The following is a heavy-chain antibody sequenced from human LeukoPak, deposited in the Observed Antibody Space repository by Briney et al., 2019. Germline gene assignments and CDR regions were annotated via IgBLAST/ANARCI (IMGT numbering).Heavy chain of an antibody. CDR3: AKVVVGTVIVVASSNFYYYMDV. CDR2: ISGSGGST. J-gene: IGHJ6*03. CDR1: RRYG. D-gene: IGHD3-22*01. Sequence: GGSLRLSCVDFRRYGMRWVRQAPGKGLEWVSAISGSGGSTYYADSVKGRFTISRDNSNNTLYLQMNSLRAEDTAVYYCAKVVVGTVIVVASSNFYYYMDVWGKGTTVTISS. V-gene: IGHV3-23*01.